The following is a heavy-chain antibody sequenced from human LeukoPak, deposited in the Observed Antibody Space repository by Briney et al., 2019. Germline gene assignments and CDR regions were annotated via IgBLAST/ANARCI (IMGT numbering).Heavy chain of an antibody. CDR1: GFTFSSYW. D-gene: IGHD3-10*01. J-gene: IGHJ6*04. Sequence: PGESLRFSCAASGFTFSSYWMSWVRLAPGKGLEWVANIKQDGSEIYYVDSVEGRFTFSRDNAKNSLYLQMNTLRAEDTAVYYCARVPITYYYGSGSYFCGMDVWGKGTTVSVSS. V-gene: IGHV3-7*03. CDR2: IKQDGSEI. CDR3: ARVPITYYYGSGSYFCGMDV.